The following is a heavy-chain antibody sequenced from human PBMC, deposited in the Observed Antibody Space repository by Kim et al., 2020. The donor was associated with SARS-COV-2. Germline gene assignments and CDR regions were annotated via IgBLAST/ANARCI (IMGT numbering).Heavy chain of an antibody. D-gene: IGHD6-6*01. CDR3: AKDLVPIWGLLVFGLTGPCGFDD. J-gene: IGHJ4*03. CDR1: GFNFSSYA. V-gene: IGHV3-23*01. CDR2: ISGSGGST. Sequence: GGSLRLSCAASGFNFSSYAMSWVRQAPGKGLEWVSAISGSGGSTYYADSVKGRFTISRDNSKNTLYLQMNSLRAEDTAVYYCAKDLVPIWGLLVFGLTGPCGFDDWGQGTPVTVSS.